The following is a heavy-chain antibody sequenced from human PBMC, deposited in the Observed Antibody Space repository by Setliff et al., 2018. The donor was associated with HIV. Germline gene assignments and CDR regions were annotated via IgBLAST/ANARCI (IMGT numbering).Heavy chain of an antibody. V-gene: IGHV4-59*08. J-gene: IGHJ4*02. CDR2: ISYTGTT. Sequence: SETLSLTCTVSGGSISNYYWSWIRQPPGKGLEWIGYISYTGTTKYNPSLKSRVPISVDTSKNQFSVRLSSVSAADTAVYFCARHVARFDYDTGGYYVSHFDYWGQGTQVTVSS. CDR3: ARHVARFDYDTGGYYVSHFDY. D-gene: IGHD3-22*01. CDR1: GGSISNYY.